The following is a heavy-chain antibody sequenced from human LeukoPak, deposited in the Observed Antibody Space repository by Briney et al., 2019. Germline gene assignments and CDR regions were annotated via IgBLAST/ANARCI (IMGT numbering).Heavy chain of an antibody. CDR3: AHRWSGYYSFDY. Sequence: SETLSLTCTVSGGSISSGSYYWGWIRQPPGKGLEWIGSIYYSGSTYYNPSLKSRVTISVDTSKNQFSLKLSSVTAADTAVYYCAHRWSGYYSFDYWGQGSLVTVSS. D-gene: IGHD3-3*01. V-gene: IGHV4-39*01. CDR2: IYYSGST. J-gene: IGHJ4*02. CDR1: GGSISSGSYY.